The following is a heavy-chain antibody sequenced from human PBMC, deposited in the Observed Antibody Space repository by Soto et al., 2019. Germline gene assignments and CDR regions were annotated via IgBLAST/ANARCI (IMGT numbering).Heavy chain of an antibody. J-gene: IGHJ6*02. CDR3: ARVVRYFDTPYGMDV. Sequence: GGSLRLSCAASGFTVSSSYRSWVRQAPGKGLEWVSFIHSAGNTFYADSVKGRFTISRDNSKNTVYLQMNSLRAEDTAVYYCARVVRYFDTPYGMDVWGQGTTVTVSS. CDR2: IHSAGNT. CDR1: GFTVSSSY. V-gene: IGHV3-53*01. D-gene: IGHD3-9*01.